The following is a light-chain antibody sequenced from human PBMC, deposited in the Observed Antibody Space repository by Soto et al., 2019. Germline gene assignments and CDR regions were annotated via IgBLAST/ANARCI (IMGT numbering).Light chain of an antibody. CDR3: QQYGSSPT. V-gene: IGKV3-20*01. J-gene: IGKJ1*01. CDR2: GAS. Sequence: EIVLTQSSATLSLSPGERATLSCRASQSVTSNALAWYQQKPGQAPRLLIYGASSRATGIPDRFSGSGSGTDFTLTISRLEPEDFAVYYCQQYGSSPTFGQGTKVDIK. CDR1: QSVTSNA.